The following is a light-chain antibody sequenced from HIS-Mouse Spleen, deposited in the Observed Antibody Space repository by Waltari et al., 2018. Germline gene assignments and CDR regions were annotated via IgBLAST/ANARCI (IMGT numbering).Light chain of an antibody. CDR2: DCS. J-gene: IGLJ3*02. Sequence: QSALTQPASVSGSPGQSITISCTGTSSDVGGYNYVSWYQQHPGKAPKLMIYDCSNRPSGVSNRFSGSKSGNTASLTISGLQAEDEADYYCSSYTSSSTHWVFGGGTKLTVL. CDR3: SSYTSSSTHWV. CDR1: SSDVGGYNY. V-gene: IGLV2-14*03.